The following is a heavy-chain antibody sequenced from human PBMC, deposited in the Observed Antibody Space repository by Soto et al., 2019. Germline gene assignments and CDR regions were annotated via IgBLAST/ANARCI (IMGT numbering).Heavy chain of an antibody. CDR2: IFSNDEK. V-gene: IGHV2-26*01. CDR1: GFSLSNARMG. D-gene: IGHD6-13*01. CDR3: ARIGQQLVRGWFDP. J-gene: IGHJ5*02. Sequence: QVTLKESGPVLVKPTETLTLTCTVSGFSLSNARMGVSWIRQPPGKALEWLAHIFSNDEKSYSTSLKSRLTISKDTSKSQVVLTMTNMDLVDTATYYCARIGQQLVRGWFDPWGQGTLVTVSS.